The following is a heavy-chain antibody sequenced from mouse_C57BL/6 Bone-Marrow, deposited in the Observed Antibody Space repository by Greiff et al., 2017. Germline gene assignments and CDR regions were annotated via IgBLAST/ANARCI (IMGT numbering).Heavy chain of an antibody. CDR1: GFTFSSYA. CDR3: AREINYYAMDY. CDR2: ISDGGSYT. Sequence: EVKLQESGGGLVKPGGSLKLSCAASGFTFSSYAMSWVRQTPEKRLEWVATISDGGSYTYYPDNVKGRFTISRDNAKNNLYLQMSHLKSEDTAMYYCAREINYYAMDYWGQGTSVTVSS. V-gene: IGHV5-4*01. D-gene: IGHD2-4*01. J-gene: IGHJ4*01.